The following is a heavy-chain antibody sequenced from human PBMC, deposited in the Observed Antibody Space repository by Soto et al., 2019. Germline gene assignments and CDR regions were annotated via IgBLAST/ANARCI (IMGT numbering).Heavy chain of an antibody. CDR2: TRNRVKKYTT. CDR1: GFSISDHY. Sequence: EVQVVESGGGLVQPGGSLRLSCVGSGFSISDHYMDWVRQAPGKGLEWVGRTRNRVKKYTTEYAASVKGRFSISRAESNTSLYVEMNSLKTEDRAIYYSAGISAAVSNGLDLWGHGTMVTVSS. J-gene: IGHJ3*01. V-gene: IGHV3-72*01. CDR3: AGISAAVSNGLDL. D-gene: IGHD6-13*01.